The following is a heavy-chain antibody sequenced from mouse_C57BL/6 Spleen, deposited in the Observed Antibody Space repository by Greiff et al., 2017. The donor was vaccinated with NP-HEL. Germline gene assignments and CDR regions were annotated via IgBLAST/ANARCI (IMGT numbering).Heavy chain of an antibody. Sequence: EVQLVESGGGLVQPKGSLKLSCAASGFSFNTYAMNWVRQAPGKGLEWVARIRSKSNNYATYYADSVKDRFTISRDDSESMLYLQMNNLKTEDTAMYYCVRDYYGSSHGGFAYWGQGTLVTVSA. CDR1: GFSFNTYA. J-gene: IGHJ3*01. D-gene: IGHD1-1*01. CDR2: IRSKSNNYAT. V-gene: IGHV10-1*01. CDR3: VRDYYGSSHGGFAY.